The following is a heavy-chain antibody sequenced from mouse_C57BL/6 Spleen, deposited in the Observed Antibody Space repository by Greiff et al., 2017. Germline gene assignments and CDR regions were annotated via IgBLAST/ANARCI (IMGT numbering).Heavy chain of an antibody. CDR3: ESEGNFDY. CDR1: GFTFSSYG. J-gene: IGHJ2*01. V-gene: IGHV5-6*02. Sequence: DVKLVESGGDLVKPGGSLKLSCAASGFTFSSYGMSWVRQTPDKRLEWVATISSGGSYTYYPDSVKGRFTISRDNAKNTLYLQMSSLKSEDTAMYYCESEGNFDYWGKGTTLTVSS. CDR2: ISSGGSYT.